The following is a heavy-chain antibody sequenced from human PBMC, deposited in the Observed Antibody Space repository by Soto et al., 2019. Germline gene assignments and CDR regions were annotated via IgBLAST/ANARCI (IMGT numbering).Heavy chain of an antibody. CDR3: AKGLGELSPESYDY. CDR2: ISYDGTNQ. D-gene: IGHD3-16*02. Sequence: QVQLVESGGGVVQPGRSLRLSCAASGFTFSSFAMHWVRQAPGKGLEWVAFISYDGTNQYHADSVKGRFTISRDNSKNTLFQQMNILRAEDTAVYYCAKGLGELSPESYDYWGQGTLVTVSS. V-gene: IGHV3-30*18. J-gene: IGHJ4*02. CDR1: GFTFSSFA.